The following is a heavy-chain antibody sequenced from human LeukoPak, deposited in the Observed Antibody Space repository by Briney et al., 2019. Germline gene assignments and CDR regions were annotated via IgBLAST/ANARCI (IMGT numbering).Heavy chain of an antibody. Sequence: GGSLRLSCSASGFTFSSYAMHWVRQAPGKGLEYVSVISSNGGSIYYADSVKGRFTISRDNAKNSLYLQMNSLRAEDTAVYYCARDQLGYSSVYFDYWGQGTLVTVSS. CDR1: GFTFSSYA. V-gene: IGHV3-64*04. CDR3: ARDQLGYSSVYFDY. D-gene: IGHD5-18*01. CDR2: ISSNGGSI. J-gene: IGHJ4*02.